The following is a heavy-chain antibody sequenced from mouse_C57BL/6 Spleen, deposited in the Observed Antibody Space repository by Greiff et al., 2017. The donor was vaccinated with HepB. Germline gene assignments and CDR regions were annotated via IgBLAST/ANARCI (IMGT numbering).Heavy chain of an antibody. J-gene: IGHJ3*01. V-gene: IGHV1-76*01. CDR1: GYTFTDYY. CDR2: IYPGSGNT. Sequence: QVHVKQSGAELVRPGASVKLSCKASGYTFTDYYINWVKQRPGQGLEWIARIYPGSGNTYYNEKFKGKATLTAEKSSSTAYMQLSSLTSEDSAVYFCARPGNYEEVFAYWGQGTLVTVSA. D-gene: IGHD2-1*01. CDR3: ARPGNYEEVFAY.